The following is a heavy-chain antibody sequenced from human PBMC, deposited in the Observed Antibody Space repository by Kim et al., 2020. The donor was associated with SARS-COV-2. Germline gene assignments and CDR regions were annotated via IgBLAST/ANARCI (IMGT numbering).Heavy chain of an antibody. J-gene: IGHJ4*02. CDR3: ARHDDSAEPFDN. CDR2: T. Sequence: TNYQPALKRRVTISVVTVKNQFSLKQSSVTAADTAVYYCARHDDSAEPFDNWGQGILVTVSS. D-gene: IGHD3-16*01. V-gene: IGHV4-59*08.